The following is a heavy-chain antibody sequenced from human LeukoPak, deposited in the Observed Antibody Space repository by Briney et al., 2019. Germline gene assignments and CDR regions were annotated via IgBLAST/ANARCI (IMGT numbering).Heavy chain of an antibody. Sequence: GGSLRLSCAASGFTFSSYWMSWVRQAPGKGLEWVANIKQDGSEKYYVDSVKGRFTISRDNAKNSLYLQMNSLRAEDTAVYYCARDSLFLSSYPGDYYYYGMDVWGQGTTVTVSS. J-gene: IGHJ6*02. CDR3: ARDSLFLSSYPGDYYYYGMDV. CDR2: IKQDGSEK. D-gene: IGHD1-26*01. CDR1: GFTFSSYW. V-gene: IGHV3-7*01.